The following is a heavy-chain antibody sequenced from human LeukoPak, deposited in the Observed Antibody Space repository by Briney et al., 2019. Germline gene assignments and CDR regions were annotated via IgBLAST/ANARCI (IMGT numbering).Heavy chain of an antibody. J-gene: IGHJ6*02. CDR3: ASLYDFWSGYRHGMDV. CDR1: GGSISSYY. D-gene: IGHD3-3*01. CDR2: IYYSGST. Sequence: SETLSLTCTVSGGSISSYYWSWIRQPPGKGLEWIGYIYYSGSTNYNPSLKSRVTISVDTSKNQFSLKLSSVTAADTAVYYCASLYDFWSGYRHGMDVWGQGTTVTVSS. V-gene: IGHV4-59*08.